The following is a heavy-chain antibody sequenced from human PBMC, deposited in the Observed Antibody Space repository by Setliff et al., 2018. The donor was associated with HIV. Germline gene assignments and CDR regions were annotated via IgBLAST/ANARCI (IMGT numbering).Heavy chain of an antibody. CDR3: AKGGYGGAYYVAGC. J-gene: IGHJ1*01. CDR2: MYKGGKT. D-gene: IGHD5-18*01. V-gene: IGHV3-66*02. Sequence: PGGSLRLSCEASGFSVTDTYMVWGRQAPGKGLEWVTVMYKGGKTYYADFVKGRFTIARGDSKNTVSLHMTNLGTGDTATYYGAKGGYGGAYYVAGCWGQGTLVTVAS. CDR1: GFSVTDTY.